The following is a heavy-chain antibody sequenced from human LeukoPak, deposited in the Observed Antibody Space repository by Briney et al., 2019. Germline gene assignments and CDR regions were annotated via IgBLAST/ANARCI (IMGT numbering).Heavy chain of an antibody. CDR3: ARSAPSPHRPTDNFDY. Sequence: SETLSLTCTVAGAYIASTGSYWSWIRQPPGKGLEWIGYIYYSGSTNYNPSLKSRVTISVDTSKNQFSLKLSSVTAADTAVYYCARSAPSPHRPTDNFDYWGQGTLVTVSS. V-gene: IGHV4-61*05. CDR2: IYYSGST. CDR1: GAYIASTGSY. J-gene: IGHJ4*02.